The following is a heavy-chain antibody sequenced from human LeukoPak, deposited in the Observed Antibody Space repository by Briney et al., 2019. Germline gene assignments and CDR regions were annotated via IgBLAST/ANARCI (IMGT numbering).Heavy chain of an antibody. D-gene: IGHD2-15*01. Sequence: PGGSLRLSCAASGFTFDDYGMSWVRQAPGKGLEWVSGINWNGGSTGYADSVKGRFTISRDNSKNSLYLQMNSLRTEDTAFYYCAKDGVVAALGDNWFDPWGQGTLVTVSS. CDR2: INWNGGST. J-gene: IGHJ5*02. CDR3: AKDGVVAALGDNWFDP. V-gene: IGHV3-20*04. CDR1: GFTFDDYG.